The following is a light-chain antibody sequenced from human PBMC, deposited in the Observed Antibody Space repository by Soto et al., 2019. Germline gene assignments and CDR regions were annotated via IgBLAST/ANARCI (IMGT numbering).Light chain of an antibody. CDR1: SGDVGGYNF. Sequence: QSVLTQPRSVSGSPGQSVTISCTGTSGDVGGYNFVSWYQQHPGKVPTLVIFDVSPRPSGAPDRFSGSKSGNTASLTISGLQAEDEADYYCCSYGGSYTWVFGGGTQLTVL. J-gene: IGLJ2*01. CDR3: CSYGGSYTWV. CDR2: DVS. V-gene: IGLV2-11*01.